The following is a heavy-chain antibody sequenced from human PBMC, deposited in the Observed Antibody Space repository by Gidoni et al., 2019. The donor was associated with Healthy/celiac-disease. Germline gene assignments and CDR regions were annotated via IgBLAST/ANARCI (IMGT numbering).Heavy chain of an antibody. D-gene: IGHD6-13*01. V-gene: IGHV1-46*01. Sequence: QVQLVQSGAEVKKPGASVKVSCKASGYTFTSYYMHWVRQAPGQGLEWMGIINPSGGSTSYAQKFQGRVTMTRDTSTSTVYMELSSLRSEDTAVYYCARDKKGTGYSSSWYFDYWGQGTLVTVSS. CDR2: INPSGGST. CDR3: ARDKKGTGYSSSWYFDY. CDR1: GYTFTSYY. J-gene: IGHJ4*02.